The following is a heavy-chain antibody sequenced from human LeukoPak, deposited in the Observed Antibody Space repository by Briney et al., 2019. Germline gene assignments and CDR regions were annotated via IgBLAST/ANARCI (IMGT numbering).Heavy chain of an antibody. CDR3: TAAIHTYNWFDP. V-gene: IGHV3-23*01. J-gene: IGHJ5*02. CDR1: GFSFSSYA. Sequence: GGSLRLSCAASGFSFSSYAMSWVRQAPGKGLEWVSTISGSGGRTFYTDSVKGRFSVSRDNFKNTLYLQINGLRAEDTAVYYCTAAIHTYNWFDPWGQGTLVTVSS. D-gene: IGHD2-2*02. CDR2: ISGSGGRT.